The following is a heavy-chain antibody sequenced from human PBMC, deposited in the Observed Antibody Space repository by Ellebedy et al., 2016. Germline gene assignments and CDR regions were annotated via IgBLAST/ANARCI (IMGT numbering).Heavy chain of an antibody. CDR2: ILYSGST. V-gene: IGHV4-59*12. CDR1: GDSMNNYY. CDR3: ARVLERYCTNGVCEIDAFDI. D-gene: IGHD2-8*01. J-gene: IGHJ3*02. Sequence: SETLSLTXSVSGDSMNNYYWSWIRQPPGKGLEWIGYILYSGSTNYNPSLKSRVTISVDTSKNQFSLNLSSVTAADTAVYYCARVLERYCTNGVCEIDAFDIWGQGTMVTVSS.